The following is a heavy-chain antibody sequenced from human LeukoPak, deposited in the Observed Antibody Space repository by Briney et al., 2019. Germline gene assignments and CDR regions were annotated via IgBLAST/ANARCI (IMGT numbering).Heavy chain of an antibody. CDR2: MNPNSGNT. D-gene: IGHD6-13*01. CDR3: ARAYSSSWYYYYYYMDV. CDR1: VYTFTSYD. Sequence: ASVKVSCKASVYTFTSYDINWVRQATGQGLEWMGWMNPNSGNTGYAQKFQGRVTMTRNTSISTAYMELSSLRSEDTAVYYCARAYSSSWYYYYYYMDVWGKGTTVTVAS. J-gene: IGHJ6*03. V-gene: IGHV1-8*01.